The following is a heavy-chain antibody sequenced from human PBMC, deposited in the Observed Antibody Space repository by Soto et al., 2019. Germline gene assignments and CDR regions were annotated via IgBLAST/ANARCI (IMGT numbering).Heavy chain of an antibody. Sequence: PSETLSLTCTVSGCSISSSSYYLSWIRQHPGKGLEWIGYIYYSGSTYYKPSFKSRVTISVDTSKNQFSLKLSSVTAADTAVYYCARRYGGNFDYWGQGTLVTVSS. CDR3: ARRYGGNFDY. D-gene: IGHD1-26*01. V-gene: IGHV4-31*03. CDR1: GCSISSSSYY. CDR2: IYYSGST. J-gene: IGHJ4*02.